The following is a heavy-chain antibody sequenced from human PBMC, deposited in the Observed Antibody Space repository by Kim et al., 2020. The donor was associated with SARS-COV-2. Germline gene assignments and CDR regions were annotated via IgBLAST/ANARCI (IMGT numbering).Heavy chain of an antibody. J-gene: IGHJ5*02. CDR3: ATHSGEGEITMVRGGPS. V-gene: IGHV3-48*03. Sequence: GGSLRLSCAASGFTFSSYEMNWVRQAPGKGLEWVSYISSSGSTIYYADSVKGRFTISRDNAKNSLYLQMNSLRAEDTAVYYCATHSGEGEITMVRGGPSWGQGTLVTVSS. D-gene: IGHD3-10*01. CDR2: ISSSGSTI. CDR1: GFTFSSYE.